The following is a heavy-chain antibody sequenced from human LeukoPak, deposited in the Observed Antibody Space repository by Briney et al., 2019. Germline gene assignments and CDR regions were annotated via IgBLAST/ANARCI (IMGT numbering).Heavy chain of an antibody. D-gene: IGHD6-13*01. J-gene: IGHJ4*02. CDR3: AKGGIADHDY. CDR1: GFTFSSYG. Sequence: GGSLRLSCAASGFTFSSYGMSWVRQAPGKGLEWVSAISSTGGTAYYADSVKGRFTISRDNSKNTLYLQMNSLRAEDTAVYYCAKGGIADHDYWGQGTLVSVSS. V-gene: IGHV3-23*01. CDR2: ISSTGGTA.